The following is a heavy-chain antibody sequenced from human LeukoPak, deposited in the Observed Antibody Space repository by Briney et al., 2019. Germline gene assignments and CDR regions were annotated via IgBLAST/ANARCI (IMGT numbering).Heavy chain of an antibody. CDR1: GGSVSSGSYY. D-gene: IGHD3-22*01. CDR2: IYYSGST. V-gene: IGHV4-61*01. Sequence: SETPSLTCTVSGGSVSSGSYYCSWIRQPPGKGLEWIGYIYYSGSTNYNPSLKSRVTISVDTSKNQFSLKLSSVTAADTAVYYCARGYSSGFVLVDDAFDIWGQGTMVTVSS. CDR3: ARGYSSGFVLVDDAFDI. J-gene: IGHJ3*02.